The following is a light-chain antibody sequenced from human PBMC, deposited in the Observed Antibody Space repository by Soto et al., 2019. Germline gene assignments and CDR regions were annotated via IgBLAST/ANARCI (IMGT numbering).Light chain of an antibody. Sequence: IRLTQSPSSLSASVGDRVTISCRASQGNNSFVAWYQQKSGKAPKLLIYAASTLQSGVPSRFSGSGSGTDFTLTISSLQPEDFATYYCQQLNDRRFSFGQGTKLDIK. CDR2: AAS. CDR1: QGNNSF. J-gene: IGKJ2*01. V-gene: IGKV1-9*01. CDR3: QQLNDRRFS.